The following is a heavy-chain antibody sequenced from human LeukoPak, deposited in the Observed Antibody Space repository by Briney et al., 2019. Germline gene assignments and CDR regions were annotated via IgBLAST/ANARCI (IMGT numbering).Heavy chain of an antibody. CDR3: ATAKYYDYVWGSYRHYFDY. J-gene: IGHJ4*02. Sequence: SVKVSCKASGGTFSSYAISWVRQAPGQGLEWMGGIIPIFGTANYAQKFQGRVTMTEDTSTDTAYMELSSLRSEDTAVYYCATAKYYDYVWGSYRHYFDYWGQGTLVTVSS. V-gene: IGHV1-69*06. CDR1: GGTFSSYA. D-gene: IGHD3-16*02. CDR2: IIPIFGTA.